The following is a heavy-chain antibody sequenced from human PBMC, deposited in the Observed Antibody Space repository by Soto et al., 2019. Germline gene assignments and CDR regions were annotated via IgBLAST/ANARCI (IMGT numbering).Heavy chain of an antibody. CDR3: ARGLVVVVPEYYFDY. CDR2: INHSGNT. D-gene: IGHD2-2*01. CDR1: GGSFSDYY. Sequence: QVQLQQWGAGLLKPSETLSLTCAVYGGSFSDYYWSWIRQPPGKGLEWIGEINHSGNTNYNPSLKSRVTISVDTSKNQFSLKLSSVTAADTAVYYCARGLVVVVPEYYFDYWGQGTLVTVSS. V-gene: IGHV4-34*01. J-gene: IGHJ4*02.